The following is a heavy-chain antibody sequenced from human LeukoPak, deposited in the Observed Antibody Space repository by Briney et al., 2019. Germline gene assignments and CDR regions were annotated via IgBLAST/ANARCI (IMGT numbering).Heavy chain of an antibody. CDR1: GFTFDDYD. J-gene: IGHJ3*02. Sequence: PGGSLRLSCAASGFTFDDYDMNWVRQAPGKGLEWVSGTNWNGGSTHYADTVKGRFTISRDNAKNSLYLQMNSLRAEDTALHYCARLDGGLDAFDIWGQGTMVTVSS. CDR3: ARLDGGLDAFDI. CDR2: TNWNGGST. D-gene: IGHD4-23*01. V-gene: IGHV3-20*04.